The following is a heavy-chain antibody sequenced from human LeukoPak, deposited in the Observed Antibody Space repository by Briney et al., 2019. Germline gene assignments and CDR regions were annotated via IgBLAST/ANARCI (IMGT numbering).Heavy chain of an antibody. Sequence: GGSLRLSCAASGFTFSSYGMHWVRQAPGKGLEWVAFIRYDGSNKYYADSVKGQFTISRDNSKNTLYLQMNSLRAEDTAVYYCAKDHDCSGGSCPSYYYYMDVWGKGTTVTVSS. CDR2: IRYDGSNK. CDR3: AKDHDCSGGSCPSYYYYMDV. V-gene: IGHV3-30*02. D-gene: IGHD2-15*01. J-gene: IGHJ6*03. CDR1: GFTFSSYG.